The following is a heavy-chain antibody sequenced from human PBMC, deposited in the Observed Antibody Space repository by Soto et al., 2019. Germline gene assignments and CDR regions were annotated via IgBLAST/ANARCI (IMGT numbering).Heavy chain of an antibody. V-gene: IGHV3-48*01. Sequence: GGSLRLSCAASGFAFSSYSMNWVRQAPGKGLEWVSYISSSSSTIYYADSVKGRFTISRDNAKNSLYLQMNSLRAEDTALYYCAILLSDYGDLGIFDYWGQGTLVTVS. CDR3: AILLSDYGDLGIFDY. CDR1: GFAFSSYS. D-gene: IGHD4-17*01. J-gene: IGHJ4*02. CDR2: ISSSSSTI.